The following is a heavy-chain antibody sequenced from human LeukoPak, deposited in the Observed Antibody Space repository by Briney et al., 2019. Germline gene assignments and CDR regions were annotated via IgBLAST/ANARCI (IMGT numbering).Heavy chain of an antibody. J-gene: IGHJ6*02. D-gene: IGHD3-9*01. CDR2: IVVGSGNT. CDR3: AAMGITISQLGMDV. CDR1: GFTFTSSA. V-gene: IGHV1-58*02. Sequence: GTSVKVSCKASGFTFTSSAMQWVRQARGQRLEWIGWIVVGSGNTNYAQKFQERVTITRDMSTSTAYMELSSLRSEDTAVYYCAAMGITISQLGMDVWGQGTTVTVSS.